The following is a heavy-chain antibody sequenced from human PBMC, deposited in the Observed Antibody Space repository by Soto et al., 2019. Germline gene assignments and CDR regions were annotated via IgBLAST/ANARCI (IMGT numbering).Heavy chain of an antibody. V-gene: IGHV4-39*01. Sequence: SETLSLTCTVSGGSISSSSYYWGWIRQPPGKGLEWIGSIYYSGSTYYNPSLKSRVTISVDTSKNQFSLKLSSVTAADTAVYYCARHDRGYDILTGYYPDNYFDYWGQGTLVTVSS. CDR2: IYYSGST. CDR1: GGSISSSSYY. CDR3: ARHDRGYDILTGYYPDNYFDY. J-gene: IGHJ4*02. D-gene: IGHD3-9*01.